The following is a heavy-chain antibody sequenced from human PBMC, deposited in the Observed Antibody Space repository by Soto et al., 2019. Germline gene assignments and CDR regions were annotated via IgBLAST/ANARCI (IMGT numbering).Heavy chain of an antibody. CDR3: ARARPYCGGDCFDAFDI. J-gene: IGHJ3*02. V-gene: IGHV3-30-3*01. CDR1: GFTFSSYA. CDR2: ISYDGSNK. Sequence: VGSLRLSCAASGFTFSSYAMHWVRQAPGKGLEWVAVISYDGSNKYYADSVKGRFTISRDNSKNTLYLQMNSLRAEDTAVYYCARARPYCGGDCFDAFDIWGQGTMVTVSS. D-gene: IGHD2-21*02.